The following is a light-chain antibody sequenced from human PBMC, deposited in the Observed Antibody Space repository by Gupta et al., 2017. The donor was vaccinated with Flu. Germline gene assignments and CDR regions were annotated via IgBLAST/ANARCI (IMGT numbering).Light chain of an antibody. CDR2: EGT. CDR1: SSDVGAYNY. Sequence: QSALTQPRSVSGSPGQSVAISCTGTSSDVGAYNYVSWYQQHPGKAPKLMIYEGTNRPSGVPDRFSGSKSGNTASLTISGRQAEDEDDYYCCSDAVSRAFGTGTKVTVL. J-gene: IGLJ1*01. V-gene: IGLV2-11*01. CDR3: CSDAVSRA.